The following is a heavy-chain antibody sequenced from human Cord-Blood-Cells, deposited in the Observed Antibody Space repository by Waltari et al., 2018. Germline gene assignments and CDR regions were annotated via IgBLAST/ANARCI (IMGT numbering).Heavy chain of an antibody. V-gene: IGHV1-69*01. CDR2: IIPIFGTA. J-gene: IGHJ5*02. CDR1: GGTFSSSA. CDR3: ATIYSSSWYGGWFDP. D-gene: IGHD6-13*01. Sequence: QVQLVQSGAEVKKPGSSVKVSCKASGGTFSSSAISWVGQAPGQGLEWLGGIIPIFGTANYAQKFQGRVTITADESTSTAYMELSSLRSEDTAVYYCATIYSSSWYGGWFDPWGQGTLVTVSS.